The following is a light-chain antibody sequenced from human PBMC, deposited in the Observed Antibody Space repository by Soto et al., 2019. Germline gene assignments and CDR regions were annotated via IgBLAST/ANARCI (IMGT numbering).Light chain of an antibody. CDR2: AAS. CDR3: QHSYSTLWT. CDR1: QSISSY. Sequence: DIQMTQSPSSLSASVGDRVTITCRASQSISSYLNWYQQKPGKAPKLLIDAASSLQSGVPSRFSGSGSGTDFTLTISSLQPEDFATYYCQHSYSTLWTFGQGTKVEIK. J-gene: IGKJ1*01. V-gene: IGKV1-39*01.